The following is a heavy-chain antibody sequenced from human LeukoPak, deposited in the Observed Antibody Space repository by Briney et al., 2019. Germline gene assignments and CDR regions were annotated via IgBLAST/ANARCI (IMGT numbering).Heavy chain of an antibody. CDR1: GFTVSSNY. CDR2: ISGSGGST. D-gene: IGHD2-15*01. V-gene: IGHV3-23*01. J-gene: IGHJ4*02. Sequence: GGSLRLSCAASGFTVSSNYMSWVRQAPGKGLEWVSAISGSGGSTYYADSVKGRFTISRDNSKNTLYLQMNSLRAADTAVYYCARDGEDCSGTSCFWQWGQGTLVTVSS. CDR3: ARDGEDCSGTSCFWQ.